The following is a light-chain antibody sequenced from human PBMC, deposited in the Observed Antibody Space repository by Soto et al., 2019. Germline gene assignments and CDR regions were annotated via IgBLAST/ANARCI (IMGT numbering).Light chain of an antibody. CDR3: QQYGSSPWT. Sequence: EIVLTQSPGTLSLSPGERATLSCRASQSVSRSYLAWYQQKPGQAPRPLIYGASSRAIGIPDRFSGSGSGTDFTLTISRLEPEDFAVYYCQQYGSSPWTFCQGTKVDIK. V-gene: IGKV3-20*01. CDR1: QSVSRSY. J-gene: IGKJ1*01. CDR2: GAS.